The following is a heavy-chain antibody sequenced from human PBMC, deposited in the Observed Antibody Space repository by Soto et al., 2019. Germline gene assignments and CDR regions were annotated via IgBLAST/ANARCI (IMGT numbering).Heavy chain of an antibody. CDR2: IWYDGTKK. D-gene: IGHD6-19*01. CDR3: ARDVVTAVAGSVNWFDP. CDR1: GFSLRTYG. V-gene: IGHV3-33*01. Sequence: QVQLVESGGGVVQSGRSLTLSCAASGFSLRTYGMQWLRRAPGKGLEWVAFIWYDGTKKFYASSVKGRSTISKDNSNNILYLQMSGLRAEDTAVYYCARDVVTAVAGSVNWFDPWGQGTLVTVSS. J-gene: IGHJ5*02.